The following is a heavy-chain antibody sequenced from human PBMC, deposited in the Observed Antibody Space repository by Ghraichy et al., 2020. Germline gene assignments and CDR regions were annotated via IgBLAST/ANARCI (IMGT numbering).Heavy chain of an antibody. CDR3: ARMYYDFWSGYDGPADYYYYGMDV. CDR1: GGSISSSSYY. J-gene: IGHJ6*02. CDR2: IYYSGST. V-gene: IGHV4-39*07. D-gene: IGHD3-3*01. Sequence: SETLSLTCTVSGGSISSSSYYWGWIRQPPGKGLEWIGSIYYSGSTYYNPSLKSRVTISVDTSKNQFSLKLSSVTAADTAVYYCARMYYDFWSGYDGPADYYYYGMDVWGQGTTVTVSS.